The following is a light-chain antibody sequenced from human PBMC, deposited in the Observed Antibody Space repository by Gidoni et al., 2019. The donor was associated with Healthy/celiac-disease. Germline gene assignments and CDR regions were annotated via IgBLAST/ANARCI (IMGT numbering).Light chain of an antibody. CDR1: QSINTY. V-gene: IGKV1-39*01. CDR2: AAS. J-gene: IGKJ2*01. Sequence: DIQMTQSPASLSASVGDRVTITCRASQSINTYLNWYQEKPGKAPKLLIYAASSLQSGVPSRFSGSGSGTDFTLIINSLQPEDSATYYCQQSYSTPYTFGQGTKLEIK. CDR3: QQSYSTPYT.